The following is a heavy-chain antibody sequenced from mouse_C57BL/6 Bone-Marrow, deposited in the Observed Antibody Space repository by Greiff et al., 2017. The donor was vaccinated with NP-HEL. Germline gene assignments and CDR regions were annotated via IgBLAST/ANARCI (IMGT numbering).Heavy chain of an antibody. CDR3: ARGGDYPFAY. D-gene: IGHD2-4*01. CDR1: DYTFTSYW. V-gene: IGHV1-50*01. CDR2: IDPSDSYT. Sequence: QVQLQQPGAELVKPGASVTLSCKASDYTFTSYWMQWVKQRPGQGLEWIGEIDPSDSYTNYNQKFKGKATLTVDTSSSTAYMQLSSLTSEDSAVYYCARGGDYPFAYWGQGTLVTVSA. J-gene: IGHJ3*01.